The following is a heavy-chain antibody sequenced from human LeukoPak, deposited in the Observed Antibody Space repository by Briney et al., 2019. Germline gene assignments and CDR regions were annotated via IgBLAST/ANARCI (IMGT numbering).Heavy chain of an antibody. Sequence: TSGTLSLTCAVSGGSISSSNWWSWVRQPPGKGLEGIGEIYHSGSTNYNPSLKSRVTISVDTSKNQFSLKLSSVTAADTAVYYCARAGWEMATIHFDYWGQGTLVTVSS. CDR2: IYHSGST. J-gene: IGHJ4*02. CDR3: ARAGWEMATIHFDY. D-gene: IGHD5-24*01. V-gene: IGHV4-4*02. CDR1: GGSISSSNW.